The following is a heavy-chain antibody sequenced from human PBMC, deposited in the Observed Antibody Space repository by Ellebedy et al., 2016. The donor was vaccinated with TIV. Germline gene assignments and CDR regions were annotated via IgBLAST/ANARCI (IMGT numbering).Heavy chain of an antibody. CDR1: GFTFDDYA. D-gene: IGHD2-8*01. Sequence: PGGSLRLSCAASGFTFDDYAMHRVRQVPGKGLEWVSTISWNGNSIGYADSVKGRFTISRDNSKSSLYLQMNSLRAEDTAFYYCAKGVSHGLFYFDCWGQGALVTVSS. V-gene: IGHV3-9*01. J-gene: IGHJ4*02. CDR2: ISWNGNSI. CDR3: AKGVSHGLFYFDC.